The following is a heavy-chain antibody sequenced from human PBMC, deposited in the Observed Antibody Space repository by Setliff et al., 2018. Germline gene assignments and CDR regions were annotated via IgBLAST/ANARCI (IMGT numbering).Heavy chain of an antibody. J-gene: IGHJ4*02. V-gene: IGHV3-53*05. Sequence: ETLSLTCAVYGGSFSGYYWSWIRQAPGKGLEWVSVIYSGGDTYYADSVKGRFTIYRDNSKNTLYLQMNSLRLEDTAIYYCARDAGGDYDNWGQGTLVTVSS. D-gene: IGHD2-21*02. CDR2: IYSGGDT. CDR1: GGSFSGYY. CDR3: ARDAGGDYDN.